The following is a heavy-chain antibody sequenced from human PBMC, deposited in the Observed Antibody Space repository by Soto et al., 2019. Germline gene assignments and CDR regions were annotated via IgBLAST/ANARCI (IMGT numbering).Heavy chain of an antibody. V-gene: IGHV3-11*06. CDR3: ARGQWLASSSFDY. D-gene: IGHD6-19*01. J-gene: IGHJ4*02. CDR2: ISSSSSYT. CDR1: GFTFSDYY. Sequence: PGGSLRLSCAASGFTFSDYYMSWIRQAPGEGLEWVSYISSSSSYTNYADSVKGRFTISRDNAKNSLYLQMNSLRAEDTAVYYCARGQWLASSSFDYWGQGTLVTVSS.